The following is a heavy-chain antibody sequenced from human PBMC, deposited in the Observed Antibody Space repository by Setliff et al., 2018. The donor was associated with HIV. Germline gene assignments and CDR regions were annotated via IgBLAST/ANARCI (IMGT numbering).Heavy chain of an antibody. CDR1: GYTFTTYY. CDR3: VRYRGGYSSSLDS. D-gene: IGHD6-13*01. V-gene: IGHV1-46*01. CDR2: INCSGGDT. Sequence: VASVKVSCKASGYTFTTYYIHWVRQTPGQGLEWMGIINCSGGDTSYAQGFQDRITMTRDTSTSTVYMELSSLTSEDTALYYCVRYRGGYSSSLDSWGQGTLVTVSS. J-gene: IGHJ4*02.